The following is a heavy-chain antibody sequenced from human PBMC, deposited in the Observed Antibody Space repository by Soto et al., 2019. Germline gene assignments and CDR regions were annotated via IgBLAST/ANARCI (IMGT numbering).Heavy chain of an antibody. Sequence: QVQLVESGGGVVQPGRSLRLSCAASGFTFSSYGMHWVRQAPGKGLEWVAVISYDGSNKYYADSVKGRFTISRDNSKNTLYLQMNSLRAEDTAVYYCAKDTPPYSSTGGEFDPWVQGTLDTVSS. CDR3: AKDTPPYSSTGGEFDP. D-gene: IGHD6-13*01. CDR1: GFTFSSYG. V-gene: IGHV3-30*18. J-gene: IGHJ5*02. CDR2: ISYDGSNK.